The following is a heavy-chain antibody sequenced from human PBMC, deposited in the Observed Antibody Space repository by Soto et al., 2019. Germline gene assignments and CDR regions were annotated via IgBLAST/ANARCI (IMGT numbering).Heavy chain of an antibody. Sequence: QVQLVQSGAEVKKPGASVKVSCKASGYTFTSYGISWVRQAPGQGLEWMGWISAYNGNTNYAQKLQGRVTMTTDTSTSTAYMELRSMRSDDTAVYYCARDPRAAATGGDNWFDPWGQGTLVTVSS. J-gene: IGHJ5*02. CDR2: ISAYNGNT. CDR1: GYTFTSYG. V-gene: IGHV1-18*01. CDR3: ARDPRAAATGGDNWFDP. D-gene: IGHD6-13*01.